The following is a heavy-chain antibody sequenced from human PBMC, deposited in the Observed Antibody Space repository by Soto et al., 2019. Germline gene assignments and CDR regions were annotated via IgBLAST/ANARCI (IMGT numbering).Heavy chain of an antibody. CDR1: GFTYSTYT. V-gene: IGHV3-30-3*01. D-gene: IGHD3-16*01. CDR3: ARDGVSSTDYPGDYGTSFDW. Sequence: GGSLRLSCAASGFTYSTYTMHWVRQAPGKGLEWLAVISYDGNNKFYADSVKGRFTISRDSTKQTLYLQMNSLRPDDTAMYYCARDGVSSTDYPGDYGTSFDWWGQGALVSVAS. CDR2: ISYDGNNK. J-gene: IGHJ4*02.